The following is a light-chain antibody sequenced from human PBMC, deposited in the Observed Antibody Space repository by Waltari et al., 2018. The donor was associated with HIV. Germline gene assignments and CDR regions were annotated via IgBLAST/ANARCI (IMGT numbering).Light chain of an antibody. J-gene: IGLJ1*01. Sequence: QSALTQPDSVSGSPGQSITISCTGTNSDVGGYKSVSWYQQHPDKAPKLMIYEVNNRPSGVSSRFSGSKSGNTASLTISGLQAADEADYYCSSYTDSRPLYVFGTGTKVTVL. CDR3: SSYTDSRPLYV. CDR2: EVN. CDR1: NSDVGGYKS. V-gene: IGLV2-14*01.